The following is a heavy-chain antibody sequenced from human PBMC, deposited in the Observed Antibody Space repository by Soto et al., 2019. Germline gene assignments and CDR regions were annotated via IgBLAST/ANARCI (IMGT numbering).Heavy chain of an antibody. J-gene: IGHJ4*02. Sequence: QLQLQESGPGLVKPSETLSLTCTVSGGSISSSSYYWGWIRQPPGKGLEWIGSIYYSGSTYYNPSLKSRVTISVDTSKNQFSLKLSSVTAADTAVYYCATMSHPRIWFGELFNYWGQGTLVTVSS. D-gene: IGHD3-10*01. CDR1: GGSISSSSYY. CDR2: IYYSGST. V-gene: IGHV4-39*01. CDR3: ATMSHPRIWFGELFNY.